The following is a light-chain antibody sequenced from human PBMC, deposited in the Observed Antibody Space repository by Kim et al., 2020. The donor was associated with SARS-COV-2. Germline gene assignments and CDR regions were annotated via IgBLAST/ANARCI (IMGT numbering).Light chain of an antibody. V-gene: IGKV1-17*01. Sequence: VGSRGTITCRASQDIRNDLGWYQQNPGRAPKRLIDGASSLQSGVPSRFSGSGSGTEFTLTISSVQPEDFATYFCLQHSTYPITFGQGTRLASK. CDR2: GAS. J-gene: IGKJ5*01. CDR1: QDIRND. CDR3: LQHSTYPIT.